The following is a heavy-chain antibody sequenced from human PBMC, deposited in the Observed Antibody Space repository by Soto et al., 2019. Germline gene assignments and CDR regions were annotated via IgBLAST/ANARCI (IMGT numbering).Heavy chain of an antibody. CDR2: INSDGSST. CDR1: GFTFSGYG. CDR3: ESSVPLAAAPHGEP. Sequence: GGSLRLSCAASGFTFSGYGMHWVRQAPGKGLVWVSRINSDGSSTSYADSVKVRFTISRDNAKSTLYLQMNSLRAEDTAVYYCESSVPLAAAPHGEPWGQGTLVTVSS. J-gene: IGHJ5*02. V-gene: IGHV3-74*01. D-gene: IGHD6-13*01.